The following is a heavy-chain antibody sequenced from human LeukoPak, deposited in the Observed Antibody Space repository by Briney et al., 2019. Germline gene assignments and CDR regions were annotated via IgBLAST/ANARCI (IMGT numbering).Heavy chain of an antibody. CDR1: GFTFGDYA. CDR3: ARDIAYHAFDI. J-gene: IGHJ3*02. CDR2: INQDGSVI. D-gene: IGHD2-15*01. V-gene: IGHV3-7*01. Sequence: GGSLRLSCTASGFTFGDYAMSWVRQAPGTGLEWLANINQDGSVINYVDSVRGRFTISRDNAKYSLYLQLNSLRAEDTAVYYCARDIAYHAFDIWGQGTMVTVSS.